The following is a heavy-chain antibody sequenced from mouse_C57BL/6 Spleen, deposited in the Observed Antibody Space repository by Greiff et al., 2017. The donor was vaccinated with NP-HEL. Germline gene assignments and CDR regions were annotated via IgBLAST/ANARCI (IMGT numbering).Heavy chain of an antibody. J-gene: IGHJ4*01. Sequence: EVKVEESGGGLVQPGGSMKLSCAASGFTFSDAWMDWVRQSPEKGLEWVAEIRNKANNHATYYAESVKGRFTISRDDSKSSVYLQMNSLIAEYTGIYYCTVIYYDYDGDYYAMDYWGQGTSVTVSS. CDR3: TVIYYDYDGDYYAMDY. D-gene: IGHD2-4*01. CDR2: IRNKANNHAT. V-gene: IGHV6-6*01. CDR1: GFTFSDAW.